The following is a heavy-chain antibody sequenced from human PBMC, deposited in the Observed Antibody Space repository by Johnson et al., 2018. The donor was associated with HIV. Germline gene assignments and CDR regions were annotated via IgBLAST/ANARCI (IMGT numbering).Heavy chain of an antibody. D-gene: IGHD1-26*01. CDR2: IYSCDST. J-gene: IGHJ3*02. Sequence: VQLVESGGGVVRPGGSLRLSCAASGLTVSTNDINWVRQAPGKGLEWVAIIYSCDSTYYADSLEGRFTISRDKSKNTVYLQMNSLRADDTALYYCARVLVAADYAFDIWGQGIMVTISS. CDR1: GLTVSTND. CDR3: ARVLVAADYAFDI. V-gene: IGHV3-66*01.